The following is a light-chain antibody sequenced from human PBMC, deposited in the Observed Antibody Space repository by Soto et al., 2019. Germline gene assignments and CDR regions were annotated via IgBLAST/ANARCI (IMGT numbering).Light chain of an antibody. CDR1: QSVSSSY. CDR2: GAS. J-gene: IGKJ2*01. Sequence: EIVLPQSPGTLSLSPGERATLSCRASQSVSSSYLAWYQQKPGQAHRLLIYGASSRATGIPNRFSGSGSGTDFTLTISRLEPEDFAVYYCQQYGSSPNTFGQGTKLEIK. V-gene: IGKV3-20*01. CDR3: QQYGSSPNT.